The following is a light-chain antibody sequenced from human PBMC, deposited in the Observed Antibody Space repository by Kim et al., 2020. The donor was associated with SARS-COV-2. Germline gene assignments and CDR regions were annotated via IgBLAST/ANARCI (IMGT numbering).Light chain of an antibody. CDR2: DTS. CDR3: LLNHSGGRV. V-gene: IGLV7-46*01. CDR1: AEAVTSGNY. J-gene: IGLJ3*02. Sequence: PVGTITLTCGSNAEAVTSGNYPDWIQKKPVQVPKTLIYDTSNKHSCTPGRFSGSLLGSKAALTLSGAQPEDEAEYYCLLNHSGGRVFGEGTQLTVL.